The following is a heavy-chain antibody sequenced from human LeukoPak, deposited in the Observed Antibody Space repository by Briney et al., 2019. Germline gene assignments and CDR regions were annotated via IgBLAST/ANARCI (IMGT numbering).Heavy chain of an antibody. J-gene: IGHJ4*02. CDR2: IYYSGST. CDR3: ARHTPLRPDSSGYYHYYFDY. Sequence: PSETLSLTCTVSGGSLSSHYWSWVRQPPGKGLEWSGYIYYSGSTNYNPSLKSRVTISVDTSKNQFSLKLSSVTAADTAVYYCARHTPLRPDSSGYYHYYFDYWGQGTLVTVSS. V-gene: IGHV4-59*11. D-gene: IGHD3-22*01. CDR1: GGSLSSHY.